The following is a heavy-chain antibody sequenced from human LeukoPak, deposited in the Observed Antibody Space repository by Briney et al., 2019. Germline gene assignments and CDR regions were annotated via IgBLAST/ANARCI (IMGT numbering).Heavy chain of an antibody. D-gene: IGHD1-26*01. J-gene: IGHJ4*02. CDR3: ARNIRIARGGSYLYFLYYFDY. V-gene: IGHV1-69*05. Sequence: ASVKVSCKASGGTFSSYAFSWVRQAPGQGLEWMGGITPILGTSNYAQKFQGRVTITTDESTSTAYMELSSLRSEDTAVYYCARNIRIARGGSYLYFLYYFDYWGQGTLVTVSS. CDR2: ITPILGTS. CDR1: GGTFSSYA.